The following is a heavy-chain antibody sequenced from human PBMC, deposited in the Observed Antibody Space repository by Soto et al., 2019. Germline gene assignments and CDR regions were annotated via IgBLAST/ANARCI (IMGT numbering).Heavy chain of an antibody. J-gene: IGHJ2*01. CDR2: ISPKSGDT. V-gene: IGHV1-18*01. CDR3: VREAGDYDWYFDL. CDR1: GYMFSSHG. D-gene: IGHD4-17*01. Sequence: QVQLLQSGAEVKEPGASVKVSCKTSGYMFSSHGLYWVRQAPGQGLEWMGWISPKSGDTNYVQSLQGRLTLSTDTSTSTADLELRSLTSDDTAVYYCVREAGDYDWYFDLWGRGTPVTVSS.